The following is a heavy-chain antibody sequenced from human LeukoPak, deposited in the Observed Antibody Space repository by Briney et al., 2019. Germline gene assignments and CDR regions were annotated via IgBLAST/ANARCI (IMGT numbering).Heavy chain of an antibody. CDR2: INPNSGGT. V-gene: IGHV1-2*02. D-gene: IGHD3-10*01. CDR1: GYTFTSYD. J-gene: IGHJ6*03. CDR3: AKDPRHRLVWFGEETHFYYMDV. Sequence: ASVKVSCKASGYTFTSYDINWVRQATGQGLEWMGWINPNSGGTNYAQKFQGRVTMTRDTSISTAYMELRSLRSDDTAVYYCAKDPRHRLVWFGEETHFYYMDVWGKGTTVTISS.